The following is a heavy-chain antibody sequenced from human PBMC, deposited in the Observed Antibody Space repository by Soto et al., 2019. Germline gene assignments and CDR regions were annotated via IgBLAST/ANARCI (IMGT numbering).Heavy chain of an antibody. Sequence: GGSLRLSCAASGFTFSSYAMHWVRQAPGKGLEWVAVISYDGSNKYYADSVKGRFTISRDNSKNTLYLQMNSLRAEDTAVYYCASGPSTYCGGDCRTFDYWGQGTLVTVSS. CDR2: ISYDGSNK. J-gene: IGHJ4*02. CDR1: GFTFSSYA. CDR3: ASGPSTYCGGDCRTFDY. D-gene: IGHD2-21*02. V-gene: IGHV3-30-3*01.